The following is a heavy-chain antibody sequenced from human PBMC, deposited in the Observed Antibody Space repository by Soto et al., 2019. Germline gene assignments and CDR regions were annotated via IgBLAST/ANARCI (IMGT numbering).Heavy chain of an antibody. V-gene: IGHV1-69*02. D-gene: IGHD3-16*01. Sequence: QVQLVQSGAEVKKPGSSVKVSCKASGGTFSSYTISWVRQAPGQGLEWMGRIIPILGIANYAQKFQGRVTITADKSTSTAYMELSSLRSEDTAVYYYERDEGGTVFDYWGQGTLVTVSS. J-gene: IGHJ4*02. CDR2: IIPILGIA. CDR3: ERDEGGTVFDY. CDR1: GGTFSSYT.